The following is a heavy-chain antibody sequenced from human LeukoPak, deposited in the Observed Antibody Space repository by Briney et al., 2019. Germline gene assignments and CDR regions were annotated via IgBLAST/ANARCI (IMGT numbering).Heavy chain of an antibody. CDR2: INPNSGHT. CDR1: GYTFTSYD. D-gene: IGHD4-17*01. V-gene: IGHV1-8*01. Sequence: GSVKVSCKASGYTFTSYDVNWVRQATGQGLEWMGYINPNSGHTTYAQRFQGRVTMTRDTSISTVYMELTSLTSEDTAIYYCARELRRDAYWGQGALVTVSS. J-gene: IGHJ4*02. CDR3: ARELRRDAY.